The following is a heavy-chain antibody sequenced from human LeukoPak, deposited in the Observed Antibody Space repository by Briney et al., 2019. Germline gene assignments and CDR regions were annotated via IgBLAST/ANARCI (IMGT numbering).Heavy chain of an antibody. V-gene: IGHV5-51*01. Sequence: GESLKISCKGSGYSFTSYWIGWVRQMPGKGLEWMGIIYPGDSDTRYSPSFQGQVTISADKSISTAYLQWSSLKASDTGMYYCASSRWLQKGNFDYLGQGTLVTVSS. CDR1: GYSFTSYW. CDR3: ASSRWLQKGNFDY. D-gene: IGHD5-24*01. CDR2: IYPGDSDT. J-gene: IGHJ4*02.